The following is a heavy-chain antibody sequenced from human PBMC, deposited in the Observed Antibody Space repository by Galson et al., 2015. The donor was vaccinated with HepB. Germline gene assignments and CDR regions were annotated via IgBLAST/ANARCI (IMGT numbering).Heavy chain of an antibody. Sequence: TLSLTCTVSRGSINSDTYFWGWIRQPPGKGLEWIGNIHYAGDTYYNPSLKTRVTISVDTSKNQFSLRLSSVTAADTAVYYCARLSGQGYCSRTSCYGAFDIWGQGTMVTVSS. CDR2: IHYAGDT. V-gene: IGHV4-39*01. J-gene: IGHJ3*02. D-gene: IGHD2-2*01. CDR1: RGSINSDTYF. CDR3: ARLSGQGYCSRTSCYGAFDI.